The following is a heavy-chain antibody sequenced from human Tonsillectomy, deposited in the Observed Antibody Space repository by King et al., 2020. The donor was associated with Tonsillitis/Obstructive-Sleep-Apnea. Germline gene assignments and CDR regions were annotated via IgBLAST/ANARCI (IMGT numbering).Heavy chain of an antibody. J-gene: IGHJ4*02. CDR2: IYYSGST. CDR1: GGSISSSSYY. CDR3: ARNTGYSTYPFDY. D-gene: IGHD6-13*01. Sequence: QVQLQESGPGLVKPSETLSLTCTVSGGSISSSSYYWGWIRQPPGKGLEWIGSIYYSGSTYYNPSLKSRVTISVDTSKNQFSLKLSSVTAADAAVYYCARNTGYSTYPFDYWGQGTLVTVSS. V-gene: IGHV4-39*01.